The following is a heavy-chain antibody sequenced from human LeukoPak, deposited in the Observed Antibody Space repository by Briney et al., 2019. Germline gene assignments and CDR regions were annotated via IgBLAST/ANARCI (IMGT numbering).Heavy chain of an antibody. CDR1: GFTFDDYA. Sequence: GGSLRLSCAASGFTFDDYAMHWGRQAPGKGLEWVSLISGDGGSTYHADSVKGRFTISRDNSKNSLYLQMNSLRTEDTALYYCAKVGSQTGTTSPFDYWDQGTLVTVSS. J-gene: IGHJ4*02. V-gene: IGHV3-43*02. CDR2: ISGDGGST. D-gene: IGHD1-1*01. CDR3: AKVGSQTGTTSPFDY.